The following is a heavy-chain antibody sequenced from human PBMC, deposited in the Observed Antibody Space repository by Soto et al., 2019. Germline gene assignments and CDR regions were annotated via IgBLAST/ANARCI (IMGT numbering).Heavy chain of an antibody. CDR1: GYAFTTYG. CDR3: ARGRYGDY. V-gene: IGHV1-18*01. D-gene: IGHD1-1*01. J-gene: IGHJ4*02. Sequence: QVHLVQSGAEVKNPGASVKVSCKGSGYAFTTYGITWVRQAPGQGLEWMGWISAHNGNTNYAQKLQGRVTVTRDTSTSTAYMELRSLRSDDTAVYYCARGRYGDYGGQGALVTVSS. CDR2: ISAHNGNT.